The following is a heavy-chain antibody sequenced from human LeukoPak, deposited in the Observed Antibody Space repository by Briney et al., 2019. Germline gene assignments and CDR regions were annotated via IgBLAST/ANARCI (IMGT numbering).Heavy chain of an antibody. Sequence: GGSLRLSCAASGFNFANHAMSWVRQTPGKGLEWVSAISGGGDITYYADSVKGRFTITRDTSKHTLYLQMSSLRAEDTAVYFCARDDDTTGRYSRFDYWGQGTLVTVSS. CDR2: ISGGGDIT. D-gene: IGHD3-22*01. V-gene: IGHV3-23*01. CDR1: GFNFANHA. CDR3: ARDDDTTGRYSRFDY. J-gene: IGHJ4*02.